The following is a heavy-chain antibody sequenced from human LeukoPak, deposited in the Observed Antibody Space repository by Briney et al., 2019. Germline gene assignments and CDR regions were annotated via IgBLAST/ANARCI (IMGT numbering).Heavy chain of an antibody. CDR2: ISGSGGST. Sequence: PGGSLRLSCAASGFTFSSYWMSWVRQAPGKGLEWVSAISGSGGSTYYADSVKGRFTISRDNSKNTLYLQMNSLRAEDTAVYYCAKAPSPTGLPFDYWGQGTLVTVSS. J-gene: IGHJ4*02. V-gene: IGHV3-23*01. CDR3: AKAPSPTGLPFDY. D-gene: IGHD1-1*01. CDR1: GFTFSSYW.